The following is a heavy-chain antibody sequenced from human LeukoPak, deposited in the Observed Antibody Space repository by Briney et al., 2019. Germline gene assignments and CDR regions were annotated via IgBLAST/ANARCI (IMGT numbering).Heavy chain of an antibody. CDR1: GGTFSSYA. CDR2: IIPILGIA. CDR3: ARDTSVVVTATGFDY. V-gene: IGHV1-69*04. Sequence: SVKVSCKASGGTFSSYAISWVRQAPGQGLEWMGRIIPILGIANYAQKFQGRVTITADKSTSTAYMELSSLRSEDTAVYYCARDTSVVVTATGFDYWGQGTLVTVSS. D-gene: IGHD2-21*02. J-gene: IGHJ4*02.